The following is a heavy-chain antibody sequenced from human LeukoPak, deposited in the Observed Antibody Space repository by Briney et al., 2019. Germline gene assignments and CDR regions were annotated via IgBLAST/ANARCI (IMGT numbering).Heavy chain of an antibody. D-gene: IGHD3-3*01. CDR2: IRYDGSNK. V-gene: IGHV3-30*02. Sequence: PGGSLRLSCAASGFTFSSYGMHWVRQAPGKGLEWVAFIRYDGSNKYYADSVKGRFTISRDNSKNTLYLQMNSLRAEDTAVYYCAKDGGFFGVVIDYFDYWGQGTLVTVSS. CDR1: GFTFSSYG. CDR3: AKDGGFFGVVIDYFDY. J-gene: IGHJ4*02.